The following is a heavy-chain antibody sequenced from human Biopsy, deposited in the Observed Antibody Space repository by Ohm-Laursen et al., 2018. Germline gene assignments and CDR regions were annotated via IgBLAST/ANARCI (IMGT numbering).Heavy chain of an antibody. D-gene: IGHD1/OR15-1a*01. CDR3: ASEGLDWDNRRYKGLDV. CDR1: GDSISSDY. Sequence: GTLSLTCTVSGDSISSDYWTWIRRPAGKGLEWIGRIYGSGSTNYNPSLRGRVTLSGDTSKNQVSLRLRSVTAADTAVYYCASEGLDWDNRRYKGLDVWGQGATVIVSS. J-gene: IGHJ6*02. V-gene: IGHV4-4*07. CDR2: IYGSGST.